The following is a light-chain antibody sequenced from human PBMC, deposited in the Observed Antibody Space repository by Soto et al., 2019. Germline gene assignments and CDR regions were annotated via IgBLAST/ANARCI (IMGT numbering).Light chain of an antibody. CDR2: AAS. CDR3: QQSYSTLWT. V-gene: IGKV1-39*01. Sequence: DIQMTQSPSSLSASVGDRVTITCRASQSISSYLNWYQQKPGKAPKLLIYAASSLQSGVPSRFSGIGSGTDFTRTISSLQPEDFATYYCQQSYSTLWTFGQGTKVEIK. CDR1: QSISSY. J-gene: IGKJ1*01.